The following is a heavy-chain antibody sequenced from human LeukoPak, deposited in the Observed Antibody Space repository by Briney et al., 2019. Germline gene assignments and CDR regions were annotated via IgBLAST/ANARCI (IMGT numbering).Heavy chain of an antibody. J-gene: IGHJ4*02. CDR1: GFTFSSYA. CDR3: ARDVDGSGGRYFGY. V-gene: IGHV3-30-3*01. D-gene: IGHD3-10*01. Sequence: PGGSLRLSCAASGFTFSSYAMHWVRQAPGKGLEWVAVISYDGSNKYYADSVKGRFTISRDNSKNTLYLQMNSLRAEDTAVYYCARDVDGSGGRYFGYWGQGTLVTVSS. CDR2: ISYDGSNK.